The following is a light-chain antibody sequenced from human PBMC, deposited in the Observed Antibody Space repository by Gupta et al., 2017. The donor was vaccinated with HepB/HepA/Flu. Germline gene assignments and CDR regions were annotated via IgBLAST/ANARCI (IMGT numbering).Light chain of an antibody. Sequence: QSVLTPQPSVPGAPGLRVTISSPGRSSNIGAGYDVHWYQQPPGTAPKLLIYGNSNRPSGVPDRFSGSKSGTSASLAITGLQAEDEADYYCQSYDISLSGLVFGTGTKVTVL. V-gene: IGLV1-40*01. J-gene: IGLJ1*01. CDR2: GNS. CDR1: SSNIGAGYD. CDR3: QSYDISLSGLV.